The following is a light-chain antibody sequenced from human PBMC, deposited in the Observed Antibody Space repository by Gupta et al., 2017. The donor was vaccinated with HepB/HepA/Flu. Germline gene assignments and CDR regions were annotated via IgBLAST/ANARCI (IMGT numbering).Light chain of an antibody. Sequence: QFVLTQPPSVSAAPGQKVTISCSGTSSNIENNYVSWYQQHPGAAPKLLIHTNDARPSGIPARFSGSKSGTSATLCIAGLQTGEEADYYCGTWDDTRSNVVFGGGTKMTVL. J-gene: IGLJ2*01. CDR2: TND. V-gene: IGLV1-51*02. CDR3: GTWDDTRSNVV. CDR1: SSNIENNY.